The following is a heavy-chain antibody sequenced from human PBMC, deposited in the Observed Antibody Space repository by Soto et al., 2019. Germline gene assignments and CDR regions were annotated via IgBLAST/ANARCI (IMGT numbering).Heavy chain of an antibody. J-gene: IGHJ1*01. CDR3: ARESEQWLNNRAEYFQH. CDR2: ISYDGSNK. V-gene: IGHV3-30-3*01. CDR1: GFTFSSYA. D-gene: IGHD6-19*01. Sequence: QVPLVESGGGVVQPGRSLRLSCAASGFTFSSYAMHWVRQAPGKGLEWVAVISYDGSNKYYADSVKGRFPISRDNSKNTLYVQMNSLRAEDTAVYYCARESEQWLNNRAEYFQHWGQGTLVTVSS.